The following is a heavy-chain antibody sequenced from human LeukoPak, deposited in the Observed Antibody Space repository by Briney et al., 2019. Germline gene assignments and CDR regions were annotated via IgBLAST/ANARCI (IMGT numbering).Heavy chain of an antibody. J-gene: IGHJ4*02. CDR3: ARGYYYDRSGYYTDY. D-gene: IGHD3-22*01. V-gene: IGHV3-11*04. Sequence: TTGGSLRLSCAASGFTFSDYYMSWIRQAPGKGLEWVSYISSSGSTIYYADSVKGRFTISRDNAKNSLFLQMNSLRAEDTAVYYCARGYYYDRSGYYTDYWGQGTLVTVSS. CDR1: GFTFSDYY. CDR2: ISSSGSTI.